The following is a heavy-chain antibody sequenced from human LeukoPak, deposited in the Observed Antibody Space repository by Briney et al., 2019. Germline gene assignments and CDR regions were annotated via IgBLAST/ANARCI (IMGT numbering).Heavy chain of an antibody. J-gene: IGHJ6*02. V-gene: IGHV4-59*01. CDR2: IYYSGST. Sequence: SETLSLTCTVSGGSISSYYWSWIRQPPGKGLEWIGYIYYSGSTNYNPSLKSRVTISVDTSKNQFSLKLSSVTAADTAVYYCARDQGFYGTYYYYGMDVWGQGTTVTVSS. CDR3: ARDQGFYGTYYYYGMDV. CDR1: GGSISSYY. D-gene: IGHD4-17*01.